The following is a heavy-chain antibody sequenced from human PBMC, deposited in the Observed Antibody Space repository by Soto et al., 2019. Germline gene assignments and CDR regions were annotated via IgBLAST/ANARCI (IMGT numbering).Heavy chain of an antibody. D-gene: IGHD2-2*03. Sequence: GGSLRLSCTASGFTFGDYAMSWVRQAPGKGLEWVGFIRSKAYGGTTEYAASVKGRFTISRDDSKSIAYLQMNSLKTEDTAVYYCTRDLDIVVVPAAPPYYMDVWGKGTTVTVSS. CDR3: TRDLDIVVVPAAPPYYMDV. J-gene: IGHJ6*03. CDR1: GFTFGDYA. CDR2: IRSKAYGGTT. V-gene: IGHV3-49*04.